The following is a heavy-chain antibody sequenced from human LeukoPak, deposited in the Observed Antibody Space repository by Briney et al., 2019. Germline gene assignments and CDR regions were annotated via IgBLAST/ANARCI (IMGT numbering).Heavy chain of an antibody. Sequence: GGSLRLSCAASGFTFSSYWMSWVRQAPGKGLEWVANIKEDGSEEVYVDSVKGRFTISRDNAKNSLYLQMNSLRAEDTAVYFCAAWGMGYWGQGTLVTVSS. D-gene: IGHD2-8*01. CDR2: IKEDGSEE. CDR3: AAWGMGY. J-gene: IGHJ4*02. V-gene: IGHV3-7*05. CDR1: GFTFSSYW.